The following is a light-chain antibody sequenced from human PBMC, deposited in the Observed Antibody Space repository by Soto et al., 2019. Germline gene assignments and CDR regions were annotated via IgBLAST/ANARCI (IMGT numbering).Light chain of an antibody. CDR1: QDIGSV. J-gene: IGKJ1*01. V-gene: IGKV1-8*01. Sequence: AIRMTQSPSSLSAPTGDRVTIACRASQDIGSVLAWYQQKAGKAPKLLIYVASALQTGVPSRFSGSGSGTDFTLTISRLQSEDSATYYCQQYNNWPPWTFGQGTKV. CDR2: VAS. CDR3: QQYNNWPPWT.